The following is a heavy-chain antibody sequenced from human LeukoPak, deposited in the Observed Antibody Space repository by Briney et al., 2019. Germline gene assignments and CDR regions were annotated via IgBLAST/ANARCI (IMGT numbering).Heavy chain of an antibody. V-gene: IGHV3-48*04. D-gene: IGHD1-26*01. CDR3: ARTGGSYPYYFEY. Sequence: GGSLRLSCAASGFTFRSYGMHWVRQAPGKGLEWVSYISSSGSTIYYADSVKGRFTLSRDNAKNSLYLQMNSLRAEDTAAYYCARTGGSYPYYFEYWGQGTLVTVSS. CDR1: GFTFRSYG. J-gene: IGHJ4*02. CDR2: ISSSGSTI.